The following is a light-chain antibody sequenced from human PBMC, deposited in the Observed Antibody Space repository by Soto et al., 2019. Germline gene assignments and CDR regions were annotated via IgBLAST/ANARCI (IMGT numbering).Light chain of an antibody. CDR3: QQYNQWPLT. V-gene: IGKV3-15*01. CDR1: QSVNSY. CDR2: GAS. Sequence: ETVMTQSPATLSVSPGERATLSCRAGQSVNSYLAWYQQKPGQAPRLLIRGASARATGIPARFSGSGSGTEFTLTISSLQFEDFTFFYCQQYNQWPLTFGGGTKVDIK. J-gene: IGKJ4*01.